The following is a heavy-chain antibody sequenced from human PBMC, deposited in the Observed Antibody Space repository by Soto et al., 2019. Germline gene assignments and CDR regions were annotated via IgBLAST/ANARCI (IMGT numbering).Heavy chain of an antibody. CDR3: AKDGHDSRPPDAFDL. Sequence: GGSLSLSCAASGFTFSSYAITWVRPPPGKGPEWVASITGGGTTHYAASARGRFTISRDNSKNTLYLEMNTLRAEDTAVYYCAKDGHDSRPPDAFDLWGQGTMVTVSS. D-gene: IGHD3-22*01. CDR2: ITGGGTT. CDR1: GFTFSSYA. V-gene: IGHV3-23*01. J-gene: IGHJ3*01.